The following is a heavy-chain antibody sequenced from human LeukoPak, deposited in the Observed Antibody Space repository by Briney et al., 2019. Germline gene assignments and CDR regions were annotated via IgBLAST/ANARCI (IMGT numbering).Heavy chain of an antibody. J-gene: IGHJ6*03. D-gene: IGHD6-6*01. CDR2: ISSSSSYI. CDR3: ARAEYSSSFDLYYYYYMDV. Sequence: GRSLRLSCAASGFTFSSYGMHWVRQAPGKGLEWVSSISSSSSYIYYADSVKGRFTISRDNAKNSLYLQMNSLRAEDTAVYYCARAEYSSSFDLYYYYYMDVWGKGTTVTVSS. V-gene: IGHV3-21*01. CDR1: GFTFSSYG.